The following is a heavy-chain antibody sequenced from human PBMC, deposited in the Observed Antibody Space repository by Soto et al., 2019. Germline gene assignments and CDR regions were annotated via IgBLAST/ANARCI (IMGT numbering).Heavy chain of an antibody. V-gene: IGHV4-59*08. D-gene: IGHD5-12*01. Sequence: ETLSLTCTVSGGSISSYYWSWIRQPPGKGLEWIGYIYYSGSTNYNPSLKSRVTISVDTSKNQFSLKLSSVTAADTAVYYCARHTPGYSGYDVKEPFDYWGQGTLVTVSS. CDR1: GGSISSYY. CDR2: IYYSGST. J-gene: IGHJ4*02. CDR3: ARHTPGYSGYDVKEPFDY.